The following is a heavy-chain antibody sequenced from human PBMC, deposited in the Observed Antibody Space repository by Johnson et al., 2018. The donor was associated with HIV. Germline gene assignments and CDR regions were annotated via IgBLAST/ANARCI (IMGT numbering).Heavy chain of an antibody. CDR3: ARRRPSITMLYAFDI. CDR1: GFTVSSNY. D-gene: IGHD3-10*02. Sequence: VQLVETGGGLIQPGGSLRLSCAASGFTVSSNYMSWVRQAPGKGLEWVSVIYSGGSTYYADSVKGRFTISRDNSKNTLYLQMNSLRAEDTAVYYCARRRPSITMLYAFDIWGQGTMVTVSS. J-gene: IGHJ3*02. CDR2: IYSGGST. V-gene: IGHV3-53*05.